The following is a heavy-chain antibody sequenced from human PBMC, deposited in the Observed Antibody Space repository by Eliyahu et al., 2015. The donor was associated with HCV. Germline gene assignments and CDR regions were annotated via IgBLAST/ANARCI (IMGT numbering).Heavy chain of an antibody. D-gene: IGHD3-10*01. CDR3: ARPGYYGSGGRYYFDY. CDR1: GGSISSSSYY. V-gene: IGHV4-39*01. CDR2: IYYSGST. Sequence: QLQLQESGPGLVKPSETLSLTCTVSGGSISSSSYYWGWIRQPPGKGLEWIGSIYYSGSTYYNPSLKSRVTISVDTSKNQFSLKLSSVTAADTAVYYCARPGYYGSGGRYYFDYWGQGTLVTVSS. J-gene: IGHJ4*02.